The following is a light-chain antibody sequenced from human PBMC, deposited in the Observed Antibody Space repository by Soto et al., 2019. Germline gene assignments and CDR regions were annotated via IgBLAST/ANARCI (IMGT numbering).Light chain of an antibody. Sequence: EIVMTHSPATLSVSPGERVTLSFSASQSVSSRLAWYHQKPGQSPRLLIYGASTRATGIPARFSGSGSGTEFTLNLSSLQSEDFAVYYCQQYNNWPWTFGQGTKV. V-gene: IGKV3-15*01. J-gene: IGKJ1*01. CDR2: GAS. CDR3: QQYNNWPWT. CDR1: QSVSSR.